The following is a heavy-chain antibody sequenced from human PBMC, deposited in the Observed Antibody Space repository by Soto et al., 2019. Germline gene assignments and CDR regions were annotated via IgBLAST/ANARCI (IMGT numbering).Heavy chain of an antibody. CDR2: IFHTGSA. CDR3: ARHIAVSGTRGFDH. CDR1: GGSITSNW. J-gene: IGHJ4*02. V-gene: IGHV4-4*02. D-gene: IGHD2-21*01. Sequence: QVQLQESGPGLMKPSGTLSLTCAVSGGSITSNWWSWVRQPPGKGLEWIPEIFHTGSANYNPSLMGRLTISMDKSRNHLSLNLNSVTAADTAVYYCARHIAVSGTRGFDHWGQGTLVTVSS.